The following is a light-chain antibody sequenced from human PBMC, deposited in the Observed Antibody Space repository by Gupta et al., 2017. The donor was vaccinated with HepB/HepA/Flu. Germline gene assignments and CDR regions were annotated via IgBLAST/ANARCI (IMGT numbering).Light chain of an antibody. J-gene: IGLJ2*01. CDR3: QAWDSSTVV. CDR1: KLGDKY. V-gene: IGLV3-1*01. CDR2: QDS. Sequence: SYELTQPPSVSVAPGQTASITCSGDKLGDKYAFGYQQKPGQAPVLVIYQDSKRPSGIPERLSGSNSGNTATLTISGTQAMDEADYYCQAWDSSTVVFGGGTKLTVL.